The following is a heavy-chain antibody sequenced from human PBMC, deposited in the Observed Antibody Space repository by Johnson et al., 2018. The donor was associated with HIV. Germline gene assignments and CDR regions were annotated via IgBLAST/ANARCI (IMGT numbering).Heavy chain of an antibody. CDR1: GFTFSSYW. D-gene: IGHD5-18*01. CDR2: IKQDGSEK. J-gene: IGHJ3*02. Sequence: VQLVESGGGVVQPGRSLRLSCAASGFTFSSYWMSWVRQAPGKGLEWVANIKQDGSEKYYVDSVKGRFTISRDNSKNTLYLQMYSLRAEDTAVYYCAKDLRGYSYGLGAFDIWGQGTMVTVSS. CDR3: AKDLRGYSYGLGAFDI. V-gene: IGHV3-7*01.